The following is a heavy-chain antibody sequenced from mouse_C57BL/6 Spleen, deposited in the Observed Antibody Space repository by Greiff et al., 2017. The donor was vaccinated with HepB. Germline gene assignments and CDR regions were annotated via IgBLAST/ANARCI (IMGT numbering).Heavy chain of an antibody. Sequence: EVQLVESGGGLVQPGESLKLSCESNEYEFPSHDMSWVRKTPEKRLELVAAINSDGGSTYYPDTMERRFIISRDNTKKTLYLQMSSLRSEDTALYYCARRGLYGNYDSYWYFDVWGTGTTVTVSS. CDR3: ARRGLYGNYDSYWYFDV. CDR2: INSDGGST. V-gene: IGHV5-2*01. D-gene: IGHD2-1*01. J-gene: IGHJ1*03. CDR1: EYEFPSHD.